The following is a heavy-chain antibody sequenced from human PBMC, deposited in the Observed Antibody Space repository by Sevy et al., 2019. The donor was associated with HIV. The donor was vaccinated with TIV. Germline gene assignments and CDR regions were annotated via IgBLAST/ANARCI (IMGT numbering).Heavy chain of an antibody. D-gene: IGHD2-8*02. Sequence: SETLSLTCTVSGGSISSHYWSWIRQPPGKGLEWIGYIYNSGNTNYKASLKSRVTISVDTSKNQLSLKLSSMTAADTAVYYCARYEEYWGAFDYWGQGTLVTVSS. CDR3: ARYEEYWGAFDY. CDR2: IYNSGNT. V-gene: IGHV4-59*11. CDR1: GGSISSHY. J-gene: IGHJ4*02.